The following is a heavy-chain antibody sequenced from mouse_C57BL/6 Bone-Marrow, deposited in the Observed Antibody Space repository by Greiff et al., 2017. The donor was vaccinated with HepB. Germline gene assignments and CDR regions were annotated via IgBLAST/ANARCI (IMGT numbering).Heavy chain of an antibody. Sequence: QVQLKESGPGLVQPSQSLSITCTVSGFSLTSYGVHWVRQSPGKGLEWLGVIWSGGSTDYNAAFISRLSISKDNSKRQVFFKMNSLQADDTAIYYCARKKGYSNFYYAMDYWGQGTSVTASS. D-gene: IGHD2-5*01. CDR3: ARKKGYSNFYYAMDY. J-gene: IGHJ4*01. CDR1: GFSLTSYG. CDR2: IWSGGST. V-gene: IGHV2-2*01.